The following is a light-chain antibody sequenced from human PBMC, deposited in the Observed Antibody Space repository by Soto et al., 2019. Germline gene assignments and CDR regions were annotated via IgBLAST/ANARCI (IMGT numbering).Light chain of an antibody. CDR2: WAS. V-gene: IGKV4-1*01. CDR3: QQYESTPPT. CDR1: QSVLYSSNNKHY. J-gene: IGKJ2*01. Sequence: DIVMTQSPDSLAVSLGERATINCKSSQSVLYSSNNKHYLAWYQQRPGQPPKLLIYWASTRESGVPDRFSGSGSGTDCTLTITSLPAEDVAVYYCQQYESTPPTFGHGTKLEIK.